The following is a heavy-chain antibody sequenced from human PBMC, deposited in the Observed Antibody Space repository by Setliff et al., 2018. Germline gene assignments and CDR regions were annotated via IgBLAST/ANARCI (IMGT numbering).Heavy chain of an antibody. V-gene: IGHV1-18*01. Sequence: ASVKVSCKASGYTFTSSGISWVRQAPGQGLEWMGWISVYNGYIVYPQWLQGRVTMTTDTSATTVYMELKSLRSDDTAVYYCVRSSAPQVVLAADFDFWGQGTPVTVSS. D-gene: IGHD6-19*01. CDR3: VRSSAPQVVLAADFDF. CDR1: GYTFTSSG. CDR2: ISVYNGYI. J-gene: IGHJ4*02.